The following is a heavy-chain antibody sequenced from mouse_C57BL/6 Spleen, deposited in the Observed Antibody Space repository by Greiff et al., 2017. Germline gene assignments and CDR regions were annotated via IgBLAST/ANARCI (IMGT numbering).Heavy chain of an antibody. Sequence: EVQRVESGGGLVKPGGSLKLSCAASGFSFSDYGMHWVRQAPEKGLEWVAYISSGSSIIYYADTVQGRFTISSDNANNTLFLQMTSLRSEDTAMYYCARPITTVVVYYAMDYWGQGTSVTVSS. CDR2: ISSGSSII. V-gene: IGHV5-17*01. CDR1: GFSFSDYG. J-gene: IGHJ4*01. D-gene: IGHD1-1*01. CDR3: ARPITTVVVYYAMDY.